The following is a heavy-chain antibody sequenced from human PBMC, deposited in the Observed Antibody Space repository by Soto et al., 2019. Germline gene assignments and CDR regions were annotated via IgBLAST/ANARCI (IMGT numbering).Heavy chain of an antibody. J-gene: IGHJ6*02. Sequence: EVQLVESGGGLVQPGGSLRLSCAASGFTFSSYSMNWVRQAPGKGLEWVSYISSSSSTIYYADSVKGRFTISRDNAKNSLYLQMNSLRAEDTAVYYCASPEGWDLLGYYYYGMDVWGQGTTVTVSS. CDR2: ISSSSSTI. V-gene: IGHV3-48*01. CDR1: GFTFSSYS. CDR3: ASPEGWDLLGYYYYGMDV. D-gene: IGHD1-26*01.